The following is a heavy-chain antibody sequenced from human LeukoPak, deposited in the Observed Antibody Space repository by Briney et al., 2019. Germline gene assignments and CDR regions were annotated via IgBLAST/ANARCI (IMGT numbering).Heavy chain of an antibody. CDR3: ASCLVSGGSYYYYGMDV. CDR1: GFTFSSYA. Sequence: GGSLRLSCAASGFTFSSYAMSWVRQAPGKGLEWVSAISGSGGSTYYADSVKGRFTISRDNSKNTLYLQMNSLRAEDTAVYYCASCLVSGGSYYYYGMDVWGQGTTVTVSS. CDR2: ISGSGGST. D-gene: IGHD1-26*01. J-gene: IGHJ6*02. V-gene: IGHV3-23*01.